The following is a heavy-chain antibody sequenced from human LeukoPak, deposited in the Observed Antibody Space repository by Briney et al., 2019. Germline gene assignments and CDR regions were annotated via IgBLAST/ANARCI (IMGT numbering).Heavy chain of an antibody. J-gene: IGHJ4*02. CDR1: GFTFSSYT. V-gene: IGHV3-21*01. D-gene: IGHD4-23*01. CDR2: ISSSSSLI. CDR3: ASSVVSGY. Sequence: GGSLRPSCAAPGFTFSSYTMNWARQAPGKGLQWVSSISSSSSLIYYADSVKGRFTISRDNAKNSLYLQMNSLRVEDTAVYYCASSVVSGYWGQGTLVTVSS.